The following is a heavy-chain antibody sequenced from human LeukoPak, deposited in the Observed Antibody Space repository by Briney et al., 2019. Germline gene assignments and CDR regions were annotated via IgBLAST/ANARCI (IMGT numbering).Heavy chain of an antibody. Sequence: SETLSLTYTVSGGSISSYYWSWIRQPPGKGLEWIGYIYYSGSTNYNPSLKSRVTISVDTSKNQFSLKLTSVTAADTAVYYCARDVDTFFDYWGQGTLVTVSS. V-gene: IGHV4-59*12. CDR3: ARDVDTFFDY. CDR2: IYYSGST. J-gene: IGHJ4*02. CDR1: GGSISSYY. D-gene: IGHD5-18*01.